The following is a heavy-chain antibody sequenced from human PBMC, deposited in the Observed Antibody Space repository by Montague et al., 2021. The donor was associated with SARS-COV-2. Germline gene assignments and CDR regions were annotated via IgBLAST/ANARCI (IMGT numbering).Heavy chain of an antibody. CDR3: AATDYCASGKYDF. CDR1: GGSISGYF. J-gene: IGHJ4*02. Sequence: SETLSLTCTVSGGSISGYFWSWIRQSPGKGLEWIGYIYYSGTTKYNPALKSRVAISLETSKNQFSLKLNFVTAADTAAFYCAATDYCASGKYDFWGQGTWVTVSS. CDR2: IYYSGTT. D-gene: IGHD3-10*01. V-gene: IGHV4-59*08.